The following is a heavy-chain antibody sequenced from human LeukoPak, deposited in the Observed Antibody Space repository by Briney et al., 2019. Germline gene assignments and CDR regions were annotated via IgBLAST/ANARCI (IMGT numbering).Heavy chain of an antibody. CDR1: GYSFTSYW. D-gene: IGHD3-10*01. CDR2: IYPGDSDT. V-gene: IGHV5-51*01. CDR3: ARHMDYYGSGNYYSPYYYYMDV. Sequence: GESLKISCKGSGYSFTSYWIVWVRQMPGKGLEWMGIIYPGDSDTRYSPSFQGQVTISADKSISTAYLQWSSLKASDTAMYYCARHMDYYGSGNYYSPYYYYMDVWGKGTTVTISS. J-gene: IGHJ6*03.